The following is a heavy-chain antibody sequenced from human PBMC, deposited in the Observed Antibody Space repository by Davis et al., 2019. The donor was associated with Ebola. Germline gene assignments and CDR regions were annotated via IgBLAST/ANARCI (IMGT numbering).Heavy chain of an antibody. V-gene: IGHV1-69*13. CDR1: GGTFSSYA. J-gene: IGHJ5*02. CDR3: ARDLGSSWYRAVWFDP. CDR2: IIPIFGTA. D-gene: IGHD6-13*01. Sequence: SVKVSCKASGGTFSSYAISWVRQAPGQGLEWMGGIIPIFGTANYAQKFQGRVTITADESTSTAYMELSSLRSEDTAVYYCARDLGSSWYRAVWFDPWGQGTLVTVSS.